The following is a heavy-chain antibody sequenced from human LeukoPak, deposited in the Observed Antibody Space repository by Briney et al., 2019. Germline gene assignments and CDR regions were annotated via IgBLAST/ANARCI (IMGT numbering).Heavy chain of an antibody. CDR3: AKESPITMVRGVMPVIDY. J-gene: IGHJ4*02. D-gene: IGHD3-10*01. V-gene: IGHV3-30*18. CDR2: ISYDGSNK. Sequence: GRSLRLSCAASGFTVSSYGMHWVRQAPGKGLEWVAVISYDGSNKYYADSVKGRFTISRDNSKNTLYLQMNSLRAEDTAVYYCAKESPITMVRGVMPVIDYWGQGTLVTVSS. CDR1: GFTVSSYG.